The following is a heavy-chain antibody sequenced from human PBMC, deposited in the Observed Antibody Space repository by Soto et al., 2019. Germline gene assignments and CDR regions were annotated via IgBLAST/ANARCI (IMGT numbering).Heavy chain of an antibody. CDR3: ARGRLVTIFGVVIIPFNDY. J-gene: IGHJ4*02. CDR2: ISAYNGNT. CDR1: GYTFTSYG. V-gene: IGHV1-18*01. D-gene: IGHD3-3*01. Sequence: ASVKVSCKASGYTFTSYGISWVRQAPGQGLEWMGWISAYNGNTNYAQKLQGRVTMTTDTSTSTAYMELRSLRSDDTAVYYCARGRLVTIFGVVIIPFNDYWGQGTLVTVS.